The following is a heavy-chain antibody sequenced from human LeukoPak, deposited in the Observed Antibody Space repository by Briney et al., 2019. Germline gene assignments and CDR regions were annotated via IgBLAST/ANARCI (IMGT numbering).Heavy chain of an antibody. J-gene: IGHJ4*02. D-gene: IGHD6-6*01. Sequence: SETLSLTCTVSGGSISSYCWSWIRQPPGKGLEWIGYIYYSGSTNYNPSLKSRVTISVDTSKNQFSLELSSVTAADTAVYYCARGGPYSSSSAVDYWGQGTLVTVSS. CDR3: ARGGPYSSSSAVDY. V-gene: IGHV4-59*01. CDR2: IYYSGST. CDR1: GGSISSYC.